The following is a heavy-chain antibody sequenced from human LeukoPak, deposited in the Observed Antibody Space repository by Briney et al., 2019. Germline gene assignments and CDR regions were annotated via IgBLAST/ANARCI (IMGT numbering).Heavy chain of an antibody. CDR2: INHSGST. CDR1: GGSFSGYY. D-gene: IGHD3-22*01. Sequence: SETLSLTCAVYGGSFSGYYWSWIRQPPGKGLEWIGEINHSGSTNYNPSLKSRVTISVDTSKNQFSLKLSSVTAADTAVYYCARAINYYDSSGYYYVPVRYFDYWGQGTLVTVSS. CDR3: ARAINYYDSSGYYYVPVRYFDY. J-gene: IGHJ4*02. V-gene: IGHV4-34*01.